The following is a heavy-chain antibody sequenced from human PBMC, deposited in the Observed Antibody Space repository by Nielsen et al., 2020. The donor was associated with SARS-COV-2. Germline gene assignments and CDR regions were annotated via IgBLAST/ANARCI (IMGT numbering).Heavy chain of an antibody. CDR2: IGVSGGGT. J-gene: IGHJ6*02. Sequence: GGSLRLSCAASGFGFSSYSMNWVRQAPGKGLEWVSTIGVSGGGTYYADPLKGRFTISRDNSKNTLYLQMNSLGADDTAIYYCTRRVAGGTMDVWGQGTTVTVSS. D-gene: IGHD6-19*01. CDR1: GFGFSSYS. CDR3: TRRVAGGTMDV. V-gene: IGHV3-23*01.